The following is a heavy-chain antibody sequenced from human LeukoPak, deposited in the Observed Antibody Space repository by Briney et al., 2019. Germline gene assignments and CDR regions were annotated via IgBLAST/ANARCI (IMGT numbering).Heavy chain of an antibody. Sequence: GASVKVSCKASGYTFTSYYMHWVRQAPGQGLEWMGIINPSGGSTSYAQKFQGRVTMTRDTSTSTVYMELSSLRSEDTAVYYCARIVGQQQLVLLLGYWGQGTLVTVSS. J-gene: IGHJ4*02. CDR1: GYTFTSYY. CDR2: INPSGGST. V-gene: IGHV1-46*01. CDR3: ARIVGQQQLVLLLGY. D-gene: IGHD6-13*01.